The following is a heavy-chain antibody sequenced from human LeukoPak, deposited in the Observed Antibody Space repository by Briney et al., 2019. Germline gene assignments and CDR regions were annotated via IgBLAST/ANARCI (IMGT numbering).Heavy chain of an antibody. J-gene: IGHJ6*03. CDR3: ARISSGWPHYYMDV. CDR2: IYYSGST. D-gene: IGHD6-19*01. V-gene: IGHV4-39*01. CDR1: GGSISRSSYY. Sequence: KPSETLSLTCTVSGGSISRSSYYRGRIRQLPGKGLEWIGSIYYSGSTYYNPSLKSRVTISVDTSKNQFSLKLSSVTAADTAVYYCARISSGWPHYYMDVWGKGTTVTVSS.